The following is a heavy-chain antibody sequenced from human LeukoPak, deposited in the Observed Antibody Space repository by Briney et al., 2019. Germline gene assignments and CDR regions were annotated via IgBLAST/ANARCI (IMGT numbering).Heavy chain of an antibody. J-gene: IGHJ4*02. CDR3: ARGGRIAVAGTLGY. D-gene: IGHD6-19*01. V-gene: IGHV1-69*13. CDR1: GGTFSSYA. Sequence: SVKVSCKASGGTFSSYAISWVRQAPGQGLEWMGGIIPIFGTANYAQKFQGRVTITADESTSTAYMELSSLRSEDTAVYYCARGGRIAVAGTLGYWGQGTLVTVSS. CDR2: IIPIFGTA.